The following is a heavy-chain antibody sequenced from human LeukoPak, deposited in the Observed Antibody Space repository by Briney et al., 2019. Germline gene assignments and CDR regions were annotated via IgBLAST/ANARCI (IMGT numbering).Heavy chain of an antibody. Sequence: GGSLRLSCAASGFTVSSNYMSWVRQAPGKGLEWVSVIYSGGSTYYADSVKGRFTISRDNSKNTLYLQMNSLRAEDTAVYYCASSLYCSGGSCYSLLFGYWGQGTLVTVSS. V-gene: IGHV3-66*01. CDR2: IYSGGST. D-gene: IGHD2-15*01. CDR1: GFTVSSNY. J-gene: IGHJ4*02. CDR3: ASSLYCSGGSCYSLLFGY.